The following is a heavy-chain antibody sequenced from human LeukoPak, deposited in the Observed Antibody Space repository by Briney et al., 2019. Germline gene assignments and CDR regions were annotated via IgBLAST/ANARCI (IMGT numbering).Heavy chain of an antibody. V-gene: IGHV1-69*01. CDR1: GGTFSSYA. J-gene: IGHJ3*02. Sequence: SVKVSCKASGGTFSSYAISWVRQAPGQGLEWMGGIIPIFGTANYAQRFQGRVTITADESTSTAYMELSSLRSGDTAVYYCASLWDIVVVPADAFDIWGQGTMVTVSS. CDR3: ASLWDIVVVPADAFDI. CDR2: IIPIFGTA. D-gene: IGHD2-2*01.